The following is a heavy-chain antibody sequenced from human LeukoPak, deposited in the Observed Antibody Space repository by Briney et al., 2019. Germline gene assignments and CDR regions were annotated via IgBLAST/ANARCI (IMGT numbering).Heavy chain of an antibody. CDR1: GGTFSSYG. J-gene: IGHJ4*02. CDR2: ISTYNGNT. CDR3: ARDTRRWLPDQVADY. D-gene: IGHD6-19*01. Sequence: ASVKVSCKASGGTFSSYGISWVRQAPGQGLEWMGWISTYNGNTNYAQRLQGRVTLTTDTSTSTTYMELRSLRSDDSAIYYCARDTRRWLPDQVADYWGQGTLVTVSS. V-gene: IGHV1-18*01.